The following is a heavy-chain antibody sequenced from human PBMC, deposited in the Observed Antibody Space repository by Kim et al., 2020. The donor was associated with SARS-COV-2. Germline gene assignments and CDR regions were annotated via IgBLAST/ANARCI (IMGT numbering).Heavy chain of an antibody. V-gene: IGHV1-69*13. CDR1: GGTFSSYA. J-gene: IGHJ6*02. CDR2: IIPIFGTA. CDR3: ARGHYDILTGYYSYYYYGMDV. D-gene: IGHD3-9*01. Sequence: SVKVSCKASGGTFSSYAISWVRQAPGQGLEWMGGIIPIFGTANYAQKFQGRVTITADESTSTAYMELSSLRSEDTAVYYCARGHYDILTGYYSYYYYGMDVWGQGTTVTVSS.